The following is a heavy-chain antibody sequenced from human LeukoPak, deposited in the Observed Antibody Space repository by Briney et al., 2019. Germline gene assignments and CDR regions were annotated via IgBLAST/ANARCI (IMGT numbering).Heavy chain of an antibody. CDR1: GGTFSSYA. CDR2: IIPIFGTA. Sequence: ASVKVSCKASGGTFSSYAISWVRQAPGQGLEWMGGIIPIFGTANYAQKFQGRVTITADESTSTAYMELSSLRSEDTAVYYCVRGGISGYDTYYYYYYMDVWGKGTTVTISS. CDR3: VRGGISGYDTYYYYYYMDV. D-gene: IGHD5-12*01. V-gene: IGHV1-69*13. J-gene: IGHJ6*03.